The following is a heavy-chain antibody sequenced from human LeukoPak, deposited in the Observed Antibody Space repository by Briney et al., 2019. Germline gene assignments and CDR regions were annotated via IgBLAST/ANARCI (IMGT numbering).Heavy chain of an antibody. Sequence: SETLSLTCTVSGGSISSSSYYWGWIRQPPGKGLEWIGSIYYSGSTYYNPSLKSRVTISVDTSKNQFSLKLSSVTAADTAVYYCATRRYCSGGSCRPYDYWGQGTLVTVSS. D-gene: IGHD2-15*01. CDR3: ATRRYCSGGSCRPYDY. CDR2: IYYSGST. J-gene: IGHJ4*02. CDR1: GGSISSSSYY. V-gene: IGHV4-39*07.